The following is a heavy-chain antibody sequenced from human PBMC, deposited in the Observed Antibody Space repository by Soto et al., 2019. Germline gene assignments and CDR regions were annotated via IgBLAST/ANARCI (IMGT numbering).Heavy chain of an antibody. Sequence: PSETLSLTCTVSGDSSVSSSSYYWGWIRQPPGKGLEWIGSIYYTGNTFYSPSFRSRLTISVDTSKCQFSLKLRSVTAADTATYYCASEVSSTDGMDVWGQGTTVTVSS. J-gene: IGHJ6*02. D-gene: IGHD2-15*01. CDR3: ASEVSSTDGMDV. CDR2: IYYTGNT. V-gene: IGHV4-39*01. CDR1: GDSSVSSSSYY.